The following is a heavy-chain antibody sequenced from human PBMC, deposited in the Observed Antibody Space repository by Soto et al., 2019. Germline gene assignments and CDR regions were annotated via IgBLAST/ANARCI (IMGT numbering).Heavy chain of an antibody. CDR2: IYYSGST. D-gene: IGHD5-18*01. J-gene: IGHJ4*02. Sequence: SETLSLTCTVSGGSISSGDYYWSWIRQPPGKGLEWIGYIYYSGSTYYNPSLKSRVTISVDTSKNQFSLKLSSVTAADTAVYYCARHWDTAIHFDYWGQGTLVTVSS. V-gene: IGHV4-30-4*01. CDR1: GGSISSGDYY. CDR3: ARHWDTAIHFDY.